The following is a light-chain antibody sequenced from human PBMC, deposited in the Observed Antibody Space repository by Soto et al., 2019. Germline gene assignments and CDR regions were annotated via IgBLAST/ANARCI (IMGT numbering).Light chain of an antibody. V-gene: IGLV2-14*03. CDR2: DVN. Sequence: QSALTQPASVSGSPGQSITISCNGTSSDVGDDEHVSWYQQHPGTAPKLLIYDVNNRPSGVSDRFSGSKSGNTASLTISGLQAEDEADYYCNSYTSRSTQVMFGGGTKRTVL. CDR1: SSDVGDDEH. CDR3: NSYTSRSTQVM. J-gene: IGLJ3*02.